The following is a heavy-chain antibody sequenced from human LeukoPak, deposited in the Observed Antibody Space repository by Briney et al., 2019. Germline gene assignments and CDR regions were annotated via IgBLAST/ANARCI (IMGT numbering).Heavy chain of an antibody. CDR1: GYTFTGYY. CDR2: IDPNSGGT. Sequence: ASVTVSFKASGYTFTGYYMHWVRQAPGQGLEWMGWIDPNSGGTNYAQKFQGRVTMTRDTSISTAYMELSRLRSDDTAVYYCARVGATGTMSPFDYWGQGTLVTVSS. D-gene: IGHD1-1*01. CDR3: ARVGATGTMSPFDY. V-gene: IGHV1-2*02. J-gene: IGHJ4*02.